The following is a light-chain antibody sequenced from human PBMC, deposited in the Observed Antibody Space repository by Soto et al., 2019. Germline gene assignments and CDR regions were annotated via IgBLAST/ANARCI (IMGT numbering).Light chain of an antibody. J-gene: IGLJ1*01. CDR3: AAWDDSLNAGGNQV. V-gene: IGLV1-44*01. CDR2: NNS. Sequence: QSALTQPPSASGTPGQRVTISCSGSNSNIGINTVNWYQQLPGAAPKLLIFNNSQRPSGVPDRFSGSKSGTSASLVISGLQSEDEADYYCAAWDDSLNAGGNQVFGMGTKVTVL. CDR1: NSNIGINT.